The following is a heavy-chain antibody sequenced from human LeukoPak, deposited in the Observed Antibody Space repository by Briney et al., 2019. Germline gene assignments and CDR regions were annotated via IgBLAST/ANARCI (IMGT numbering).Heavy chain of an antibody. CDR3: ARDQSINYGGVRDAFDM. Sequence: GGSLRLSCAASGFTFSSYGMHWVRQAPGKGLEWVAFIRYDGSNKYYADSVKGRFTISRDNSKNTLYLQMNSLRAEDTALYYCARDQSINYGGVRDAFDMWGQGTMVTVSS. V-gene: IGHV3-30*02. J-gene: IGHJ3*02. CDR1: GFTFSSYG. D-gene: IGHD4-23*01. CDR2: IRYDGSNK.